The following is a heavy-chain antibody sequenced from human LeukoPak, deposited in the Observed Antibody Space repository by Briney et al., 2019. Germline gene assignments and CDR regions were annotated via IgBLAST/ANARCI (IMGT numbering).Heavy chain of an antibody. Sequence: GGSLRLSCAASGFTVSSNYMSWVRQAPGKGLEWVSVIYSGGSTYYADSVKGRFTISRDNSKNTLYLQMNSLRAEGTAVYYCAGGVADYYYYHGMDVWAQGTTVTVSS. CDR3: AGGVADYYYYHGMDV. CDR2: IYSGGST. J-gene: IGHJ6*02. CDR1: GFTVSSNY. D-gene: IGHD3-3*01. V-gene: IGHV3-53*01.